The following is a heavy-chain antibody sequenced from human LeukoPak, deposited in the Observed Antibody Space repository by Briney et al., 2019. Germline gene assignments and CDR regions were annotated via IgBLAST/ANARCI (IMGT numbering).Heavy chain of an antibody. CDR3: ASTPRTYDSSGYADAFDI. CDR2: FIISSYI. CDR1: GFTFSSYS. Sequence: GVSLRLSCAASGFTFSSYSMNWVPQAPGKGREWVSSFIISSYIYYADSVKGRFTISRDNAKNSLYLQMNSLRAEDTAVYYCASTPRTYDSSGYADAFDIWGQGTMVTVSS. D-gene: IGHD3-22*01. J-gene: IGHJ3*02. V-gene: IGHV3-21*01.